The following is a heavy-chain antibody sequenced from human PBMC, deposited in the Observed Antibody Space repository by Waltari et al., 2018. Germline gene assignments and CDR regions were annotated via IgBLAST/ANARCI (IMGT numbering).Heavy chain of an antibody. V-gene: IGHV4-38-2*02. CDR3: ARAAVAGTFWFDP. D-gene: IGHD6-19*01. CDR1: GYSISSGYY. Sequence: QVQLQESGPGLVKPSETLSLTCTVSGYSISSGYYWGWIRQPPGKGLEWIGSMFQSANTYYNPSRSSRVTISVDTSKNQFSLNLSSVTAADAAVYYCARAAVAGTFWFDPWGQGTLVTVSS. J-gene: IGHJ5*02. CDR2: MFQSANT.